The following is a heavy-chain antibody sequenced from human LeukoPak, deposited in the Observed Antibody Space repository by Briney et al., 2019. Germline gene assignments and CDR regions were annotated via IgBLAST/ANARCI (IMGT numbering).Heavy chain of an antibody. CDR2: IYYSGST. V-gene: IGHV4-59*01. CDR1: GGSISSCY. J-gene: IGHJ4*02. Sequence: SETLSLTCTVSGGSISSCYWSWIRQPPGKGLEWIGYIYYSGSTNYNPSLKSRVTISVDTSKNQFSLKLSSVTAADTAVYYCARHFGYDDTSDYQGVPDYWGQGSLVTVSS. D-gene: IGHD3-22*01. CDR3: ARHFGYDDTSDYQGVPDY.